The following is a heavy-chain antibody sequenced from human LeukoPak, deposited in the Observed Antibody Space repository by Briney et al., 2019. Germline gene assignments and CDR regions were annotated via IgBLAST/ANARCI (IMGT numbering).Heavy chain of an antibody. Sequence: SETLSLTCTVSGGSISSSSYYWGWIRQPPGKGLEWIGSIYYSGSTYYNPSLKSRVTISVDTSKNQFSLKLSSVTAADTAVYYCARDSSGWNLWFGEGPQPEDDAFDIWGQGTMVTVSS. V-gene: IGHV4-39*07. CDR3: ARDSSGWNLWFGEGPQPEDDAFDI. CDR1: GGSISSSSYY. CDR2: IYYSGST. D-gene: IGHD3-10*01. J-gene: IGHJ3*02.